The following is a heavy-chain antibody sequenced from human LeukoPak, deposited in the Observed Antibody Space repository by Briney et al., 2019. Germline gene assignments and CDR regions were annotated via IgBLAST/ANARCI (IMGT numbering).Heavy chain of an antibody. D-gene: IGHD4-11*01. V-gene: IGHV3-7*01. Sequence: GGSLRLSCAASGFTFTNFWMNWIRRAPGRGLEWVANIRPDGSEQFYVDSVKGRFTISRDNAKNSVYLQMNSLRGDDTAVYYCAGRDSARKPWAYWGQGTLVTVST. CDR1: GFTFTNFW. CDR3: AGRDSARKPWAY. J-gene: IGHJ4*02. CDR2: IRPDGSEQ.